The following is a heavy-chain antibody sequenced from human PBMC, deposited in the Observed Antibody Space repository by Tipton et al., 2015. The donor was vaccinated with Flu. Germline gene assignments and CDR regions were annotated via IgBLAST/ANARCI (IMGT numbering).Heavy chain of an antibody. J-gene: IGHJ4*02. CDR3: ARDPSLGMPDYFDS. CDR2: IYNSQYT. Sequence: TLSLTCTVSGGSMGSYYWNWIRQPPGKGLEWIGYIYNSQYTKYNPSLKSRVTISVDTSKKQFSLQLRSVTAADTAVYYCARDPSLGMPDYFDSWGQGTLVTASS. D-gene: IGHD2-2*01. V-gene: IGHV4-59*12. CDR1: GGSMGSYY.